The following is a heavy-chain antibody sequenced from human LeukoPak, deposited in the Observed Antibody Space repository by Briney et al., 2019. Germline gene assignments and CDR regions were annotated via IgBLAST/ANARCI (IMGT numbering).Heavy chain of an antibody. D-gene: IGHD4/OR15-4a*01. CDR3: ARDPGYGVLYFDY. V-gene: IGHV1-2*02. Sequence: ASVKVSCKASGYTFTGYYMHWVRQAPGQGLEWMGWINPNSGGTNYAQKFQGRVTMTRDTSISTAYMELSRLRSDDTAVYYCARDPGYGVLYFDYWGQGTLVTVSS. J-gene: IGHJ4*02. CDR1: GYTFTGYY. CDR2: INPNSGGT.